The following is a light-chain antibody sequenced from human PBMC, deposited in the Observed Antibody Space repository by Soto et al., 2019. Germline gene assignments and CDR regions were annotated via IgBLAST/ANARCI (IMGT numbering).Light chain of an antibody. J-gene: IGLJ2*01. CDR2: VGTGGIVG. CDR1: SGYSNYK. Sequence: QAVVTQPPSASASLGASVTLTCTLSSGYSNYKVDWYQQRPGKGPRFVMRVGTGGIVGSKGDGIPDRFSVLGSGLNRYLTIKNIQEEDESDYHCGADHGSGSNFRVFGGGTKVTVL. CDR3: GADHGSGSNFRV. V-gene: IGLV9-49*01.